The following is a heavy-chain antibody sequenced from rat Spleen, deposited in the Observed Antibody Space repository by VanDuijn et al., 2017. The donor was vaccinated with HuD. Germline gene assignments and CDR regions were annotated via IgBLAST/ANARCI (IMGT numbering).Heavy chain of an antibody. CDR1: GFTFSDYY. J-gene: IGHJ3*01. CDR2: ISTGGTGT. D-gene: IGHD1-6*01. Sequence: EVQLVESGGGSLQPGRSMKLSCAASGFTFSDYYMAWVRQAPTKGLEWVATISTGGTGTYYRDSVKGRFTISRDNAKNTQYLQMDSLRSEDTATYYCARGGYTTDYFYVGWFAYWGQGTLVTVSS. V-gene: IGHV5-25*01. CDR3: ARGGYTTDYFYVGWFAY.